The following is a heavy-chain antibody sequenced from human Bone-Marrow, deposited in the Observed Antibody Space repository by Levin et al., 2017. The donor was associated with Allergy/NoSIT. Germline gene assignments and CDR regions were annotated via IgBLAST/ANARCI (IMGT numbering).Heavy chain of an antibody. CDR2: SRNKANNYIT. Sequence: GESLKISCAASEFTFSHHYMDWVRQAPGKGLEWVGRSRNKANNYITEYAASVKGRFTISRDDSKNSAYLEINSLKSDDTAVYFCVREAAASVFDLWGQGTMVTVSP. J-gene: IGHJ3*01. CDR1: EFTFSHHY. D-gene: IGHD5/OR15-5a*01. V-gene: IGHV3-72*01. CDR3: VREAAASVFDL.